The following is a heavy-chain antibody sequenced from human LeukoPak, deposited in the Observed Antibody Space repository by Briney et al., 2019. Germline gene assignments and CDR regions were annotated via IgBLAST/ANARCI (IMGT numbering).Heavy chain of an antibody. D-gene: IGHD6-13*01. CDR1: GGSISSGSYY. J-gene: IGHJ5*02. CDR3: ARKAAAGWFDP. CDR2: IYTSGST. V-gene: IGHV4-61*02. Sequence: PSETLSLTCTVSGGSISSGSYYWSWIRQPAGKGLEWIGRIYTSGSTNYNPSLKSRVTISVDTSKNQFSLKLSSVTAADTAVYYCARKAAAGWFDPWGQGTLVTVSS.